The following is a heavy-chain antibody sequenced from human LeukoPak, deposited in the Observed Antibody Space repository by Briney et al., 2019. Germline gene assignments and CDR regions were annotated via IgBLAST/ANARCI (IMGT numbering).Heavy chain of an antibody. CDR1: GFTFSSYG. D-gene: IGHD4-17*01. J-gene: IGHJ3*02. V-gene: IGHV3-33*01. CDR2: IWYDGSNK. CDR3: ARDLFSPFVTTSLGSAFDI. Sequence: GGSLRLSCAASGFTFSSYGMHWVRQAPGKGLEWVAVIWYDGSNKYYADSVKGRFTISRDNSKNTLYLQMNSLRAEDTAVYYCARDLFSPFVTTSLGSAFDIWGQGTMVTVSS.